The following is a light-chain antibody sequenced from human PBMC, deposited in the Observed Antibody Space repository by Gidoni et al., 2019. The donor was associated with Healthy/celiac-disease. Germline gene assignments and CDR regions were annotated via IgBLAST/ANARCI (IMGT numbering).Light chain of an antibody. Sequence: EIVMTQSPAPLSVSPGERATLSCRASQSVSSNLAWYQQKPGQAPRLLIYGASTRATGIPARFSGSGSGTEFTITISSLQSEDFAVYYCQQYNNWPCTFGPGTKVDIK. CDR3: QQYNNWPCT. V-gene: IGKV3-15*01. J-gene: IGKJ3*01. CDR1: QSVSSN. CDR2: GAS.